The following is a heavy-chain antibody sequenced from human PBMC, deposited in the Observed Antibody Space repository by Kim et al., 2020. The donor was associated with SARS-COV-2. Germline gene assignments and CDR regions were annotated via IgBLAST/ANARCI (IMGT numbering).Heavy chain of an antibody. CDR1: GFTFSSYW. CDR3: ASPQLYSRSWYY. Sequence: GGSLRLSCAASGFTFSSYWMSWVRQAPGKGLEWVANIKQDGSEKYYVDSVKGRFTISRDNAKNSLYLQMSSLRAEDTAVYYCASPQLYSRSWYYWGQGTLVTVSS. V-gene: IGHV3-7*03. J-gene: IGHJ4*02. CDR2: IKQDGSEK. D-gene: IGHD6-13*01.